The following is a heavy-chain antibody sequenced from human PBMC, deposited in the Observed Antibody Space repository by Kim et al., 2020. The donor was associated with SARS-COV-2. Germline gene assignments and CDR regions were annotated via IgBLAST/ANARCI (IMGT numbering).Heavy chain of an antibody. CDR1: GYTFSRYA. Sequence: ASVKVSCKASGYTFSRYAIHWMRQAPGQRLEWMGWIDPGDANTKYSQRFQGRVTITRDTSASTAYMELSSLRFEDTAIYYCARGWSATGIDPWGQGTLVTVSS. CDR3: ARGWSATGIDP. V-gene: IGHV1-3*01. J-gene: IGHJ5*02. D-gene: IGHD2-15*01. CDR2: IDPGDANT.